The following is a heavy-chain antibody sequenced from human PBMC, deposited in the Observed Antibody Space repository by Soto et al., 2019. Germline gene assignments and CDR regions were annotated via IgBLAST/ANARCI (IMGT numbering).Heavy chain of an antibody. CDR3: ASANYGDSDY. V-gene: IGHV1-18*01. CDR1: GYTFPSST. CDR2: INAYSGDR. Sequence: QGELVQSGAEVKKPGASVKDSCKASGYTFPSSTISWLRQAPGQGLEWLGWINAYSGDRKFAQRFQGRVTMTTDTATSTAYLELTSLTSDDTAIYNCASANYGDSDYWGQGTLLTVSS. J-gene: IGHJ4*02. D-gene: IGHD4-17*01.